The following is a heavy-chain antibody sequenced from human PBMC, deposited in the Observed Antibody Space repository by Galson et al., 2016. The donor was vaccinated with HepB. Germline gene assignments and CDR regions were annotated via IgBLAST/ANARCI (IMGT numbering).Heavy chain of an antibody. V-gene: IGHV5-51*01. Sequence: QSGAEVKKPGESLKISCSGSGYIFTNYWIGWVRQMPGKGLEWMGIIYPGDSDTRYSPSFQGQVTISADKSFTTAYLQWSTLKASDTAMYYCTKHAGPGSWKCRRGVDIWGQGTMVTVSS. CDR2: IYPGDSDT. CDR1: GYIFTNYW. J-gene: IGHJ3*02. CDR3: TKHAGPGSWKCRRGVDI. D-gene: IGHD2-15*01.